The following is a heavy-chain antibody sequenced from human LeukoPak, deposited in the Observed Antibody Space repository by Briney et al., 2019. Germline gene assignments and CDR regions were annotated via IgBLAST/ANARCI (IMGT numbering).Heavy chain of an antibody. CDR1: GFTFSDYY. J-gene: IGHJ6*02. V-gene: IGHV3-11*01. CDR2: ISSSGSTI. Sequence: AGGSLRLSCAAFGFTFSDYYMSWIRQAPGKGLEWVSYISSSGSTIYYADSVKGRFTISRDNAKNSLYPQMNSLRAEDTAVYYCARDKTPYGSGSYNYYGMGVWGQGTTVTVSS. D-gene: IGHD3-10*01. CDR3: ARDKTPYGSGSYNYYGMGV.